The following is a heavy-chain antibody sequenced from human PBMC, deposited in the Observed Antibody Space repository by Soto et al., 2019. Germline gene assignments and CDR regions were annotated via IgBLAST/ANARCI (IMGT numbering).Heavy chain of an antibody. J-gene: IGHJ4*02. V-gene: IGHV3-23*01. D-gene: IGHD7-27*01. CDR3: AKEVSLGSTVDLGY. CDR1: GFTFSIFA. CDR2: ISGSGGST. Sequence: PGGSLRLSCAASGFTFSIFAMSWVRQSPGKVLEWVSTISGSGGSTYYADAVKGRFTISRDNSMGTLYLQMKSLRVEDTAIYYCAKEVSLGSTVDLGYWGQGALVTVSS.